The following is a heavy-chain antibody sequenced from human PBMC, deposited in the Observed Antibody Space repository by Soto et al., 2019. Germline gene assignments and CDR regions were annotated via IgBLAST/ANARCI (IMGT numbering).Heavy chain of an antibody. CDR2: IYYSGNT. J-gene: IGHJ2*01. V-gene: IGHV4-59*01. CDR3: ARLRGGYWYFDL. CDR1: GGSISSYY. D-gene: IGHD4-17*01. Sequence: QVQLQESGPGLVKPSETLSLTCSVSGGSISSYYWSWFRQPPGRELECIGYIYYSGNTNYNPSLKSRVTISIDTSKQQFYLKLSSVTAADTAVYYCARLRGGYWYFDLWGRGALVTVSS.